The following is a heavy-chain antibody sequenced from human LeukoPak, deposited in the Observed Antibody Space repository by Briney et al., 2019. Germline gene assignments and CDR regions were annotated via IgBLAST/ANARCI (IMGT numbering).Heavy chain of an antibody. CDR2: ISGSGGST. Sequence: GGSLRLSCAASGFTFSSYAMSWVRQAPGKGLEWVSAISGSGGSTYYADSVKGRFTISRDNSKNTLYLQMNSLRAEDTAAYYCAKVLAMAGRYFDYWGQGTLVTVSS. V-gene: IGHV3-23*01. CDR1: GFTFSSYA. CDR3: AKVLAMAGRYFDY. D-gene: IGHD5-18*01. J-gene: IGHJ4*02.